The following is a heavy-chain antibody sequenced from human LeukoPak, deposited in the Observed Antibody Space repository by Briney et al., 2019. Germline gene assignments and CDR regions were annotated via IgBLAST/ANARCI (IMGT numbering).Heavy chain of an antibody. D-gene: IGHD3-10*02. Sequence: PGGSLRLSCAASGFTFSSYAMSWVRQAPGKGLEWVSAISYSGGSTYYADSVKGRFTISRDNAKNSLYLQMNSLRAEDTAVYYCAELGITMIGGVWGKGTTVTISS. CDR1: GFTFSSYA. J-gene: IGHJ6*04. CDR3: AELGITMIGGV. V-gene: IGHV3-23*01. CDR2: ISYSGGST.